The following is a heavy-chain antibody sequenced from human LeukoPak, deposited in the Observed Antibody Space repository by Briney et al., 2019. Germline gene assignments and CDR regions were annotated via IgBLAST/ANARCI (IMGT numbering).Heavy chain of an antibody. CDR2: ISSSSSYI. Sequence: PGRSLRLSCAASGFTFSSYAMHWVRQAPGKGLEWVSSISSSSSYIYYADSVKGRFTISRDNAKNSLYLQMNSLRAEDTAVYYCARDREQWLVRRFDYWGQGTLVTVSS. CDR1: GFTFSSYA. D-gene: IGHD6-19*01. CDR3: ARDREQWLVRRFDY. J-gene: IGHJ4*02. V-gene: IGHV3-21*01.